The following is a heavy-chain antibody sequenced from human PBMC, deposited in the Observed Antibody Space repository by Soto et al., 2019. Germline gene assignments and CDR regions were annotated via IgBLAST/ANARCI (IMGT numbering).Heavy chain of an antibody. V-gene: IGHV1-69*13. D-gene: IGHD5-18*01. CDR3: ARGRVDTAMYYYYGMDV. J-gene: IGHJ6*02. CDR2: IIPIFGTA. CDR1: GGTFSSYA. Sequence: ASVKVSCKASGGTFSSYAISWVRRARGQGLEWMGGIIPIFGTANYTQKFQGRVTITADESTSTAYMELSSLRSEDTAVYYCARGRVDTAMYYYYGMDVWGQGTTVTVSS.